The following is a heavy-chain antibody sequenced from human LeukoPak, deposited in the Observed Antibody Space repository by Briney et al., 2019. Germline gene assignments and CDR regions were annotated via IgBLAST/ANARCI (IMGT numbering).Heavy chain of an antibody. V-gene: IGHV4-34*01. CDR3: ASLGRKSYCSSTSCYRYYYYYMDV. CDR2: INHSGST. D-gene: IGHD2-2*01. J-gene: IGHJ6*03. Sequence: SETLSLTCAVYGGSFSGYYWSWLRQPPGKGLEWIGEINHSGSTNYNPSLKSRVTISVDTSKNQFSLKLSSVTAADTAVYYCASLGRKSYCSSTSCYRYYYYYMDVWGKGTTVTVSS. CDR1: GGSFSGYY.